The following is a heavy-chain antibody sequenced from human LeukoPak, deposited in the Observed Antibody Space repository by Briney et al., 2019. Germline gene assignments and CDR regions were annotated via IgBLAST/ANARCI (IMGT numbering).Heavy chain of an antibody. CDR2: MNPNSGNA. V-gene: IGHV1-8*02. J-gene: IGHJ4*02. CDR1: GGTFSSYA. CDR3: ARRNYDFWSGYYTVDY. Sequence: VASVTVSCKASGGTFSSYAINWVRQATGQGLEWMGWMNPNSGNAGYAQKFQGRVTMTRNTSISTAYMELSSLRSEDTAVYYCARRNYDFWSGYYTVDYWGQGTLVTVSS. D-gene: IGHD3-3*01.